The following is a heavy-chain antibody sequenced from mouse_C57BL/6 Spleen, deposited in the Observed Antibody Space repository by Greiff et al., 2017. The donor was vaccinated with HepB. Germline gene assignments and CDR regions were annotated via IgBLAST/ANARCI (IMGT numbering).Heavy chain of an antibody. D-gene: IGHD1-1*01. CDR1: GFNIKDYY. CDR2: IDPEDGES. V-gene: IGHV14-2*01. Sequence: VQLQQSGAELVKPGASVKLSCTASGFNIKDYYMHWVKQRTEQGLEWIGRIDPEDGESKYAPNFQGKATITADTSTNTAYLQLSSLTSEDTAVYYCAEGSYYYGSSYEYFDVWGTGTTVTVSS. CDR3: AEGSYYYGSSYEYFDV. J-gene: IGHJ1*03.